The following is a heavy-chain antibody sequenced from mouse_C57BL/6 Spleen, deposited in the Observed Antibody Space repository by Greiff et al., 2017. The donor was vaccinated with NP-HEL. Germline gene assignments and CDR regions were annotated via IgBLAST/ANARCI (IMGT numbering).Heavy chain of an antibody. CDR1: GYTFTSYW. V-gene: IGHV1-5*01. J-gene: IGHJ1*03. CDR3: TRDYDYDGGYFDV. CDR2: IYPGNSDT. Sequence: EVQLQQSGTVLARPGASVKMSCKTSGYTFTSYWMHWVKQRPGQGLEWIGAIYPGNSDTSYNQKFKGKAKLTAVTSASTAYMELSSLTNEDSAVYYCTRDYDYDGGYFDVWGTGTTVTVSS. D-gene: IGHD2-4*01.